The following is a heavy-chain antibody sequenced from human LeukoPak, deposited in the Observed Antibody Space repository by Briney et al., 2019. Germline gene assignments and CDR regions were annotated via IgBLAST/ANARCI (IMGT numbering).Heavy chain of an antibody. D-gene: IGHD3-10*01. CDR3: LASSGSYHY. V-gene: IGHV3-30*03. CDR2: ISYDGSDE. CDR1: GFTFNTYA. J-gene: IGHJ4*02. Sequence: GRSLRLSCAASGFTFNTYAMHWVRQAPGKGLEWVAIISYDGSDEYYADSVKGRFTISRDNSKNTLSLQVHSLTAEDTAVYYCLASSGSYHYWGQGTLVTVSS.